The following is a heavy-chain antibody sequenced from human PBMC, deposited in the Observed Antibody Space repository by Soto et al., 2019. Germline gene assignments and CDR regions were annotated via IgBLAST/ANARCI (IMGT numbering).Heavy chain of an antibody. Sequence: SETLSLTCTVSGGSISSYYWSWIRQPPGKGLEWIGYIYYSGSTNYNPSLKSRVTISVDTSKNQFSLKLSSVTAADTAVYYCSGVVVTADDAFDIWGRGTMVTVS. CDR2: IYYSGST. CDR3: SGVVVTADDAFDI. CDR1: GGSISSYY. D-gene: IGHD2-21*02. J-gene: IGHJ3*02. V-gene: IGHV4-59*08.